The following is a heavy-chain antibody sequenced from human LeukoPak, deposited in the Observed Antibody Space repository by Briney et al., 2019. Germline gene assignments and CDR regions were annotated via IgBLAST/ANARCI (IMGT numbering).Heavy chain of an antibody. V-gene: IGHV3-30-3*01. J-gene: IGHJ4*02. D-gene: IGHD2-15*01. CDR1: GFTFSSYA. Sequence: PGGSLRLSCAASGFTFSSYAMHWVRQAPGKGLEWVAVISYDGSNKYYADSVKGRFTISRDNSKNTLYLQMNSLRAEDTAVYYCARDGVAATPALPVLLDYWGQGTLVTVSS. CDR2: ISYDGSNK. CDR3: ARDGVAATPALPVLLDY.